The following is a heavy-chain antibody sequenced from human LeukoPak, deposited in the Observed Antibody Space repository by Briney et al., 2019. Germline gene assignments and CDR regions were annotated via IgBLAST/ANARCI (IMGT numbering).Heavy chain of an antibody. Sequence: GGSLRLSCAASGFTFSEHYMDWVRQAPGKGLEWVGCSRNKAKRYTTEYAASVKGRFSISRDDSTNSLYLQMNSLKNEDTAVYYCARGPNSDYDYHYGMDVWGQGTTVTVSS. CDR2: SRNKAKRYTT. CDR1: GFTFSEHY. J-gene: IGHJ6*02. CDR3: ARGPNSDYDYHYGMDV. D-gene: IGHD1-26*01. V-gene: IGHV3-72*01.